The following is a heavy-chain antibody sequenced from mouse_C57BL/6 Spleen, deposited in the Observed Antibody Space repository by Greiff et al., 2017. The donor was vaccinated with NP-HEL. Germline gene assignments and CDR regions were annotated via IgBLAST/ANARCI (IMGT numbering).Heavy chain of an antibody. CDR3: SYYAPYYFDY. CDR1: GFNIKDYY. CDR2: IDPEDGDT. V-gene: IGHV14-1*01. D-gene: IGHD1-1*01. Sequence: EVQLQQSGAELVRPGASVKLSCTASGFNIKDYYMHWVKQRPEQGLEWIGRIDPEDGDTEYAPKFQGKATMTADKSSNTAYLQLSSLTSEDTAVYYCSYYAPYYFDYWGQGTTLTVSS. J-gene: IGHJ2*01.